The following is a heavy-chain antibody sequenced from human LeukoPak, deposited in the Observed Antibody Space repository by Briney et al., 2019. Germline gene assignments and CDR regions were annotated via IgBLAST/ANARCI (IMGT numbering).Heavy chain of an antibody. CDR3: ATTRVTVVLGVIHWFDP. D-gene: IGHD3-10*01. J-gene: IGHJ5*02. V-gene: IGHV4-30-2*01. CDR1: GGSVSSSGFS. CDR2: IYRTGST. Sequence: SETLSLTCAVSGGSVSSSGFSWSGLRQPPGKGLEWIGYIYRTGSTYYNPSLKSRVTISIDKSKNLFSLKLNSVTAADTAVYFCATTRVTVVLGVIHWFDPWGQGTLVTVSS.